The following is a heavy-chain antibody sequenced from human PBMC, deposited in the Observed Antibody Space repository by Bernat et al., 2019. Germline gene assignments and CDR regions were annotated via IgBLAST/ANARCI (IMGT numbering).Heavy chain of an antibody. V-gene: IGHV3-23*01. CDR2: ITDSGGGT. CDR3: ARDSPVATL. Sequence: EVQLLESGGELVQPGGSLRLSCAASGFTFSSHAMTWVRQAPGKGLEWVSAITDSGGGTYYAVSVKGRFTISRDNSKNTLYLQMNSLKAEDTAVYYCARDSPVATLWGQGTLVTVSS. J-gene: IGHJ4*02. D-gene: IGHD5-12*01. CDR1: GFTFSSHA.